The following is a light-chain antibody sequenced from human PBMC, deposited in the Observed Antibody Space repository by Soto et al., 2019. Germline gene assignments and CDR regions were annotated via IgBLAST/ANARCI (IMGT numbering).Light chain of an antibody. CDR3: KQYNNWPRT. CDR1: QSVSSN. J-gene: IGKJ1*01. Sequence: EIVMTQSPATLSVSPGERAILSCRASQSVSSNLAWYQQKPGQAPRLLIYGASTRATGIPARFSGSGSGTEFTLTISSLQSEDFAVYYCKQYNNWPRTFGQGTKVDIK. V-gene: IGKV3-15*01. CDR2: GAS.